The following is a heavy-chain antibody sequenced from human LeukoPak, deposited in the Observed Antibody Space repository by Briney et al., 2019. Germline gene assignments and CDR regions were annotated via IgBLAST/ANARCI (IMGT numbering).Heavy chain of an antibody. J-gene: IGHJ6*04. CDR1: RFTFSSYW. CDR2: IKQDGSEK. CDR3: ARDLAAWDV. V-gene: IGHV3-7*01. Sequence: GGSLRLSCAASRFTFSSYWMNWVRQAPGKGLEWVANIKQDGSEKYSVDSVTGRFTISRDNAENTMFLQMNTLRADDSAVYYCARDLAAWDVWGKGTTVTVSS.